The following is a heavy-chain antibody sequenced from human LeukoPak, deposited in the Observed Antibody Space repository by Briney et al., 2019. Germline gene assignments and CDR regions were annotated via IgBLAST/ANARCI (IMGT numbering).Heavy chain of an antibody. CDR2: INHSGST. CDR1: GGSISSGDYY. V-gene: IGHV4-30-4*08. J-gene: IGHJ4*02. CDR3: ARGGRITMVRGVNGLGY. D-gene: IGHD3-10*01. Sequence: SQTLSLTCTVSGGSISSGDYYWSWIRQPPGKGLEWIGEINHSGSTNYNPSLKSRVTISVDTSKNQFSLKMSSVTAADTAVYYCARGGRITMVRGVNGLGYWGQGTLVTVSS.